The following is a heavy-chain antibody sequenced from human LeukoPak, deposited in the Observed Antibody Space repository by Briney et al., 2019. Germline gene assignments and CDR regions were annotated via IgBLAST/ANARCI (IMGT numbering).Heavy chain of an antibody. CDR3: AGDYSVRLLDY. V-gene: IGHV3-21*01. CDR1: GFTFRNYN. Sequence: GGSLRLSCAASGFTFRNYNMNWVRQAPGKGLEWVSSISDNSNHIYYADSVKGRFTISRDNAKNSLYLQMSSLRAEDTAVYYCAGDYSVRLLDYWGQGTLVTVSS. CDR2: ISDNSNHI. D-gene: IGHD2-15*01. J-gene: IGHJ4*02.